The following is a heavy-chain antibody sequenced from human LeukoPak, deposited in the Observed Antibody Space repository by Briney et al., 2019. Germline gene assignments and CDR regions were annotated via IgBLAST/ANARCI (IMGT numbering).Heavy chain of an antibody. Sequence: GGSLRLSCAASGFTFSDYNMNWVRQAPGRGLEWVSSISSGSTYIFYADSLKGRFTVSRDNAKNSLSLQMNSLRVEDTAVYHCARGPRNSSTYQYFQHWGQGTLVTVSS. CDR3: ARGPRNSSTYQYFQH. CDR1: GFTFSDYN. V-gene: IGHV3-21*01. CDR2: ISSGSTYI. J-gene: IGHJ1*01. D-gene: IGHD6-13*01.